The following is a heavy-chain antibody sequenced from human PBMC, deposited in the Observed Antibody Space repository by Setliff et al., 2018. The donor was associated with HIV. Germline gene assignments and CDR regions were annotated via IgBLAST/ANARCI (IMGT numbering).Heavy chain of an antibody. CDR3: ARRIIVGAISDVFDI. V-gene: IGHV4-38-2*02. J-gene: IGHJ3*02. CDR2: IYYSGRT. Sequence: SETLSLTCTVSGYSISSGYYWGWIRQPPGKGLEWIGSIYYSGRTYYNPSLKSRVTISVDTSNKQFSLKLSSVTAADTAVYYCARRIIVGAISDVFDIWGQGTLVTVSS. CDR1: GYSISSGYY. D-gene: IGHD1-26*01.